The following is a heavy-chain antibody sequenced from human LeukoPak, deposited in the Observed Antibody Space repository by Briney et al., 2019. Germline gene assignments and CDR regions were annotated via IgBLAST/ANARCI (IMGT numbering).Heavy chain of an antibody. D-gene: IGHD4-17*01. V-gene: IGHV4-31*03. CDR2: IYFSGST. Sequence: SETLSLTCTVSGGSISSGGYYWSWIRQHPGKGLEWIGYIYFSGSTYYNPSLKSRVTISVDTSKNQFSLKLSSVTAADTAVYYCARLVPDDYGDPDASDIWGQGTMVTVSS. J-gene: IGHJ3*02. CDR1: GGSISSGGYY. CDR3: ARLVPDDYGDPDASDI.